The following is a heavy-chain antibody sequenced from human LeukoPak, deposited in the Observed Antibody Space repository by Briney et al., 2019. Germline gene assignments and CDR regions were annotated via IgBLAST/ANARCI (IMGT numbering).Heavy chain of an antibody. CDR2: ISYTAGT. D-gene: IGHD3-10*01. CDR1: GGSISNYY. J-gene: IGHJ4*02. V-gene: IGHV4-59*01. Sequence: SETLSLTCTVSGGSISNYYWSWIRQPPGKGLDGISYISYTAGTDYNPSLRSRVTISLTPSKNQFSLILSSVTAADTAMYSCARFLYGSGNDYWGQGTPVTVSS. CDR3: ARFLYGSGNDY.